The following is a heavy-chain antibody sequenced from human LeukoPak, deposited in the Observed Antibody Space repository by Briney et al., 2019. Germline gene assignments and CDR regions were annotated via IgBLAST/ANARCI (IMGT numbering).Heavy chain of an antibody. CDR1: GFTFSSYA. D-gene: IGHD4-17*01. V-gene: IGHV3-30*18. CDR3: AKRNGYGDYVGIYGMDV. J-gene: IGHJ6*02. Sequence: PGRSLRLSCAASGFTFSSYAMHWVRQAPGKGLEWVAVISYDGSNKYYADSVKGRFTISRDNSKNTLYLQMNSLRAEDTAVYYCAKRNGYGDYVGIYGMDVWGQGTTVTVSS. CDR2: ISYDGSNK.